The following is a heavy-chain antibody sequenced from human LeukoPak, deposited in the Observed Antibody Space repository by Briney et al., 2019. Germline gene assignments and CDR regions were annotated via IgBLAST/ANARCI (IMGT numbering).Heavy chain of an antibody. CDR3: ARDQSATVTSGWFDP. CDR2: ISAYNGNT. V-gene: IGHV1-18*04. CDR1: GYTFTSYG. D-gene: IGHD4-17*01. J-gene: IGHJ5*02. Sequence: ASVKVSCKAFGYTFTSYGISWVRQAPGQGLEWMGWISAYNGNTNYAQKLQGRVTMTTDTSTSTAYMELRSLRSDDTAVYYCARDQSATVTSGWFDPWGQGTLVTVSS.